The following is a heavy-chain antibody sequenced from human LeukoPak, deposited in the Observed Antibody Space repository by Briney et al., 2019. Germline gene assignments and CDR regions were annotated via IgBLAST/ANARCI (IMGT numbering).Heavy chain of an antibody. Sequence: GGSLRLSCAASGFTFSSYAMSWVRQAPGKGLEWVSAISGSGGSTYYADSVKGRFTISRDNSKNTLYLRMNSLRAEDTAVYYCAKVPRDGYNTRYYFDYWGQGTLVTVSS. V-gene: IGHV3-23*01. CDR2: ISGSGGST. D-gene: IGHD5-24*01. CDR3: AKVPRDGYNTRYYFDY. J-gene: IGHJ4*02. CDR1: GFTFSSYA.